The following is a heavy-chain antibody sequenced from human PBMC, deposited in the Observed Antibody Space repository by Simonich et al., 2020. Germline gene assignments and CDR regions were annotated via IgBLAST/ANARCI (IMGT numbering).Heavy chain of an antibody. J-gene: IGHJ3*02. CDR2: ISGSGGST. V-gene: IGHV3-23*01. D-gene: IGHD3-22*01. Sequence: GGGLVQPGGSLRLSCAASGFTFSSYAMSWVRQAPGKGLEWVSAISGSGGSTYYADSVKGRFTNSRDNSKNTLYLKMNSLRAEDTAVYYCAKDLGERITMIVVVIGAFDIWGQGTMVTVSS. CDR3: AKDLGERITMIVVVIGAFDI. CDR1: GFTFSSYA.